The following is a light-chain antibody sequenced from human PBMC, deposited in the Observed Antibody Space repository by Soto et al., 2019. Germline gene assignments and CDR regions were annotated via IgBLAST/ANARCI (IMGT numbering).Light chain of an antibody. V-gene: IGLV1-44*01. CDR2: IND. J-gene: IGLJ1*01. CDR1: SSNIGDNP. CDR3: AAWDDSLNAL. Sequence: QSVLTQPPPASGTPGQRITISCSGSSSNIGDNPVNWYQQLPGAAPTLLIYINDQRPSGVPDRFSGSKSGTSASLAISGLQPEDEADYYCAAWDDSLNALFGTGTKVTVL.